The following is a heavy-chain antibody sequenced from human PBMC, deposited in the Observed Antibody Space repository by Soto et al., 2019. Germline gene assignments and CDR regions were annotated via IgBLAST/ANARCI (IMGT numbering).Heavy chain of an antibody. CDR1: GFTFSSYS. D-gene: IGHD6-6*01. J-gene: IGHJ6*02. Sequence: EVQLVESGGGLVQPGGSLRLSCAASGFTFSSYSMNWVRQAPGKGLEWVSYISSSSSTIYYADSVMGRFTISRDNAKNSMYLQMSSLRDEDTAVYYCARCMAASLNYYYYCGMDVWGQGTTVTVSS. CDR3: ARCMAASLNYYYYCGMDV. CDR2: ISSSSSTI. V-gene: IGHV3-48*02.